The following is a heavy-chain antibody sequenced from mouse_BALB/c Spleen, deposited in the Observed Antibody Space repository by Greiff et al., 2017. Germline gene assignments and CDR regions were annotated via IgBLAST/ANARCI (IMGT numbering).Heavy chain of an antibody. CDR3: ARDPYGNSVFDY. Sequence: EVKLMESGGGLVQPGGSLKLSCAASGFTFSSYGMSWFRQTPDKRLELVATINSNGGSTYYPDSVKGRFTISRDNAKNTLYLQMSSLKSEDTAMYYCARDPYGNSVFDYWGQGTTLTVSS. D-gene: IGHD2-10*02. CDR1: GFTFSSYG. J-gene: IGHJ2*01. V-gene: IGHV5-6-3*01. CDR2: INSNGGST.